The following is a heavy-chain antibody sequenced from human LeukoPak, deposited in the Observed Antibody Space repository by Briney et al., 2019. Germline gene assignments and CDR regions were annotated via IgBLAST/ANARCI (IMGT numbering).Heavy chain of an antibody. V-gene: IGHV7-4-1*02. Sequence: ASVKVSCKASGYTFTSYAMNWVRQAPGQGLEWMGWINTNTGNPTYAQGFSGRFVFSLDTSVSTAYLQISSLKAEDTAVYYCARDRALWFGELFQENGMDVWGQGTTVTVSS. CDR1: GYTFTSYA. J-gene: IGHJ6*02. CDR3: ARDRALWFGELFQENGMDV. D-gene: IGHD3-10*01. CDR2: INTNTGNP.